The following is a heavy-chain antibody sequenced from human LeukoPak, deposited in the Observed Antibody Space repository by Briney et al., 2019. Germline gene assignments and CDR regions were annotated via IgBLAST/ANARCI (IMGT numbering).Heavy chain of an antibody. D-gene: IGHD3-22*01. CDR2: ISGSGDNT. J-gene: IGHJ4*02. Sequence: GGSLRLSCAASGFTFSSYAMSWVRQAPGKGLEWVSGISGSGDNTYYADSVKGRFTITRDNSKNTLYVQVNSLGTEDTAAYYCAKGGYYDSSGSFYFDYWGQGTLVTVSS. CDR3: AKGGYYDSSGSFYFDY. V-gene: IGHV3-23*01. CDR1: GFTFSSYA.